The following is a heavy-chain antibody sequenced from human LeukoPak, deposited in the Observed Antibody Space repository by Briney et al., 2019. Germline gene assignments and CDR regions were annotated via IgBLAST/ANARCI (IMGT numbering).Heavy chain of an antibody. CDR1: GYTFTSYG. D-gene: IGHD4-23*01. J-gene: IGHJ6*03. V-gene: IGHV1-18*01. CDR2: ISPYNGNI. CDR3: AGATTVVTPGYYYYYMDV. Sequence: ASVKVSCKASGYTFTSYGISWVRQAPGQGLEWMGWISPYNGNINYAQKFQGRVSMTTDTSTSTAYMELRSLTSDDTAVYYCAGATTVVTPGYYYYYMDVWGKGTTVTVSS.